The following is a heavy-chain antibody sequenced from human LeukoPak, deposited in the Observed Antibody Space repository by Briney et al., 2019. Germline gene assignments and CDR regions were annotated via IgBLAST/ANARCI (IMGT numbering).Heavy chain of an antibody. V-gene: IGHV3-74*01. CDR1: GFTFSSDW. CDR2: INSDGSRT. Sequence: GGSLRLSCAASGFTFSSDWMHWVRQAPGKVLVWVSRINSDGSRTIYADSVKGRFTISRDNAKNTLYLQMNSLRVEDTAVYYCARALGSYSDYWGQGTLVTVSS. CDR3: ARALGSYSDY. D-gene: IGHD1-26*01. J-gene: IGHJ4*02.